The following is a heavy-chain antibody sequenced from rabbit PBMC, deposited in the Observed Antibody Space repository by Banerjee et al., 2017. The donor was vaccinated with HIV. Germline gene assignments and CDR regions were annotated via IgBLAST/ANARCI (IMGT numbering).Heavy chain of an antibody. CDR3: ARSYAGKAMTSLNL. CDR1: GFSFSNKYV. CDR2: INTSSGNT. J-gene: IGHJ4*01. D-gene: IGHD4-2*01. V-gene: IGHV1S45*01. Sequence: QEQLQESGGGLFQPEGSLTLTCTASGFSFSNKYVMCWVRQAPGKGLEWIACINTSSGNTVYASWVNGRFTISRTSSTTVTLQMTSLTAADTATYFCARSYAGKAMTSLNLWGPGTLVTVS.